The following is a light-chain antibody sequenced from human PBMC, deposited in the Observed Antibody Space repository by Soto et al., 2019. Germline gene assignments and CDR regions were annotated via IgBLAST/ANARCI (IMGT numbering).Light chain of an antibody. V-gene: IGKV1-33*01. J-gene: IGKJ3*01. CDR2: DAS. CDR3: QQYDTLRVT. Sequence: DIQMTQSPSSLSASVGYRVTITCQASQDISNYLNWYQQKPGKAPKLLIYDASNWETGVPSRFSGRGSGKDVTVTSSSMQPEDIETYYCQQYDTLRVTFGPGTKLDIK. CDR1: QDISNY.